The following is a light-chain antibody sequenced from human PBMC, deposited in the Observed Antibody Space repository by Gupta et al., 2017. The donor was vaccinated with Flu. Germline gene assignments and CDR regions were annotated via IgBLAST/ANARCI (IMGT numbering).Light chain of an antibody. CDR1: QDISSR. CDR2: SSS. V-gene: IGKV1-12*01. Sequence: PSSVSASVGDRVIITCRASQDISSRLAWYQQKPGKAPNLLIYSSSNLESGVPSRFSGSGSGTHFTLTISSLQPEDFATYYCQQANSFPLTFVGGTKVEIK. CDR3: QQANSFPLT. J-gene: IGKJ4*01.